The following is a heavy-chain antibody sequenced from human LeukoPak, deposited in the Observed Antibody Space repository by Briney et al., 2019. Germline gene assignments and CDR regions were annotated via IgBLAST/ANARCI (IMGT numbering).Heavy chain of an antibody. J-gene: IGHJ4*02. CDR3: ARDPEGHGNYFDY. CDR2: IHTSGST. Sequence: SETLSLTCTVSGGSISSYFCTWIRQPAGKGLEWIGRIHTSGSTNYNPSLKSRVTVSVDTSKNQFSLKLSSVTAADTAVYYCARDPEGHGNYFDYWGQGALVTVSS. CDR1: GGSISSYF. V-gene: IGHV4-4*07. D-gene: IGHD1-14*01.